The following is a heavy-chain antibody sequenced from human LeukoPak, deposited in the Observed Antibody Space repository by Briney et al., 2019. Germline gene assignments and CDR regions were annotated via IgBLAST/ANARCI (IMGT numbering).Heavy chain of an antibody. Sequence: GGSLRLSCVASGFNFSSYWMHWVRQAPGKGLVWVSRINSDGTITNYADSVKGRFAISRDNAKNTLYLQMNSLRAEDTAVYYCARGGLPLGYWGQGTLVTVSS. J-gene: IGHJ4*02. V-gene: IGHV3-74*01. CDR3: ARGGLPLGY. D-gene: IGHD4-11*01. CDR1: GFNFSSYW. CDR2: INSDGTIT.